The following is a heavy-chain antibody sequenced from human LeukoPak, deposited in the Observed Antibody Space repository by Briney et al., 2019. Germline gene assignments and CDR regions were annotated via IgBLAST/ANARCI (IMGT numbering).Heavy chain of an antibody. V-gene: IGHV4-38-2*01. CDR3: ARAVYSSGWHFDY. Sequence: PSETLSLTCAVSGYSISSGYYWGWIRQPPGKGLEWIGSIYHSGSTYYNPSLKSRVTISVDTSKNQFSLKLNSVTAADTAVYYCARAVYSSGWHFDYWGQGTRVTVSS. CDR1: GYSISSGYY. J-gene: IGHJ4*02. CDR2: IYHSGST. D-gene: IGHD6-19*01.